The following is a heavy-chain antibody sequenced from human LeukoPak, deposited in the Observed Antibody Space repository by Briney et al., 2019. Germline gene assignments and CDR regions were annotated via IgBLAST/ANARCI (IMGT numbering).Heavy chain of an antibody. CDR3: ARDQDDYGDYWYFDL. CDR2: ISSSGSTI. J-gene: IGHJ2*01. CDR1: GFTFTNYA. D-gene: IGHD4-17*01. Sequence: QPGRSLRLSCAASGFTFTNYAMHWVRQAPGKGLEWVSYISSSGSTIYYPDSVKGRFTISRDNAKNSLCLQMNRLRAEDTAVYYCARDQDDYGDYWYFDLWGRGTLVTVSS. V-gene: IGHV3-48*03.